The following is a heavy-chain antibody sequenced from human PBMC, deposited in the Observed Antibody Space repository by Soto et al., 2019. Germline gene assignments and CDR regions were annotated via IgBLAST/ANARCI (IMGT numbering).Heavy chain of an antibody. V-gene: IGHV4-39*01. CDR3: ARLQDS. CDR1: GASISSSSYY. CDR2: IYYTGST. Sequence: LSLTCTVSGASISSSSYYWGWIRQPPGKGLEWIGSIYYTGSTYYDPSLKSRVTISVDTSKDQFSLKVTSVTAADTAVYYCARLQDSWRQGTLDTVSS. J-gene: IGHJ4*02.